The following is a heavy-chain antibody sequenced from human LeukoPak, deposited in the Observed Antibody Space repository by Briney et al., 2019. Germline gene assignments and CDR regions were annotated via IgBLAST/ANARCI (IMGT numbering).Heavy chain of an antibody. V-gene: IGHV1-46*01. J-gene: IGHJ6*03. Sequence: ASVKVSCKASGYTFTSYYMHWVRQAPGQGLEWMGIINPSSGSTSYAQKFQGRVTMTRDMSTSTVYMELSSLRSEDTAVYYCARDVRDATDYYYYMDVWGKGTTVTISS. CDR2: INPSSGST. D-gene: IGHD3-10*02. CDR1: GYTFTSYY. CDR3: ARDVRDATDYYYYMDV.